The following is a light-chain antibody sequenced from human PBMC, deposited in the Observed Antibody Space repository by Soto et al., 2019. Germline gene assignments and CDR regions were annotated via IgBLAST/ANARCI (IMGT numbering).Light chain of an antibody. CDR2: DVN. CDR1: SSDVGSYNR. V-gene: IGLV2-18*02. CDR3: SSYTISSTYV. Sequence: QCLLTQPASRYGSPGRSVAISCPGTSSDVGSYNRVSWYQQPPGTAPKLMIYDVNNRPSGVPDRFSGSKSGNTASLTISGLQAEDEADYYCSSYTISSTYVFGTGTKVTVL. J-gene: IGLJ1*01.